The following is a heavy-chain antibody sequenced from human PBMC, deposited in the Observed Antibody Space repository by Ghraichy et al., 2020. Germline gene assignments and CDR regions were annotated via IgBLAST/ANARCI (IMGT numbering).Heavy chain of an antibody. Sequence: SETLSLTCTVANGSINNYYWSWIRQPPGKGLEWIGYIYTSGSTSYNPSLKSRVTISVDTSKNQFSLKVNSVTAADTAVYYCARHPRGYSYGYHWFDPWGQGTLVTVSS. J-gene: IGHJ5*02. CDR2: IYTSGST. CDR3: ARHPRGYSYGYHWFDP. V-gene: IGHV4-4*09. CDR1: NGSINNYY. D-gene: IGHD5-18*01.